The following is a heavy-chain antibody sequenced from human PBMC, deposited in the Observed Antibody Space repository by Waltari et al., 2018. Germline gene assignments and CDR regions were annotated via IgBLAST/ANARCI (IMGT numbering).Heavy chain of an antibody. D-gene: IGHD3-3*01. CDR2: ISPILGTT. J-gene: IGHJ6*03. CDR1: GGTLSSYP. V-gene: IGHV1-69*01. Sequence: QVQLVQSGAEVKKPGSSVKVSCKASGGTLSSYPFTWVRQAPGQGLEWMGGISPILGTTNYAQKFQGRVTISADESTSTVFLELSSLRAEDTAVYYCARDFWSGTDYYYYMDVWGKGTTVTVSS. CDR3: ARDFWSGTDYYYYMDV.